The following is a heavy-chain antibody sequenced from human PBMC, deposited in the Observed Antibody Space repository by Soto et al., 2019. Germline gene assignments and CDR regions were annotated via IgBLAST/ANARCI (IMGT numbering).Heavy chain of an antibody. Sequence: QVTLQESGPGLVKPSETLSLTCTVSGGYISSFYWSWIRQPAGKGLEWIGRIYSGGRNNCNPYLKSRVTMSVDTSKNQFSLRLSYVTAADTAMYYCARGSRRWDYWGQGTQVTVS. J-gene: IGHJ4*02. V-gene: IGHV4-4*07. D-gene: IGHD1-26*01. CDR1: GGYISSFY. CDR3: ARGSRRWDY. CDR2: IYSGGRN.